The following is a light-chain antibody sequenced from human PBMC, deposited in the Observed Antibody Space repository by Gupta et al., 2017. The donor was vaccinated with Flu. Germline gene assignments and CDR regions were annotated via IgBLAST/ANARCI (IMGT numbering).Light chain of an antibody. Sequence: QSALTQPRSVSGSPGQSVTISCTGTNSNVGGYNYVSWYQQHPGKAPKLMIFDVNKRPSGVPDRFSGSKSGNTASLTISGLQAEDETDYYCCSYAGSYALVFGGGTKLTV. V-gene: IGLV2-11*01. CDR2: DVN. CDR3: CSYAGSYALV. J-gene: IGLJ2*01. CDR1: NSNVGGYNY.